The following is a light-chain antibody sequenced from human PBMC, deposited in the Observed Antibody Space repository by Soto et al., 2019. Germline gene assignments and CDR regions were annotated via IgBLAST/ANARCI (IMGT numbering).Light chain of an antibody. V-gene: IGKV1-33*01. Sequence: DIQMTQSPSSLSASVGDRVTITCQASQDITDYLHWYQQKPGKAPRLLIYDASNWETGVPSRFSGSGSGTDFTFTITSRQPNNTATYYCQRSEALVRSFGGGTKVEIK. CDR1: QDITDY. J-gene: IGKJ4*01. CDR2: DAS. CDR3: QRSEALVRS.